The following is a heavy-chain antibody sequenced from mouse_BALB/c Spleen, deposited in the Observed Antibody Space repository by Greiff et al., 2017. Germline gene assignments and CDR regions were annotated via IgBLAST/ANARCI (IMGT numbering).Heavy chain of an antibody. D-gene: IGHD2-4*01. CDR3: ATSTMITSFAY. CDR2: IWGDGST. J-gene: IGHJ3*01. V-gene: IGHV2-6-7*01. Sequence: VQLKESGPGLVAPSQSLSITCTVSGFSLTGYGVNWVRQPPGKGLEWLGMIWGDGSTDYNSALKSRLSISKDNSKSQVFLKMNSLQTDDTARYYCATSTMITSFAYWGQGTLVTVSA. CDR1: GFSLTGYG.